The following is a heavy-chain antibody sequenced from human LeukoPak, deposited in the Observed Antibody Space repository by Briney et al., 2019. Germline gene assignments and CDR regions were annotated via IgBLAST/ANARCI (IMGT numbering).Heavy chain of an antibody. D-gene: IGHD3-10*01. J-gene: IGHJ4*02. CDR2: ISGSGGST. V-gene: IGHV3-23*01. Sequence: GGSLRLSCAASGFTFSSYAMSWVRQAPGKGLEWVSAISGSGGSTYYADSVKGRFTISRDNSKNTLYLQMNSLRAEDTAVYYCAKGYCYGSGSYYNAIDYWGQGTLVTVSS. CDR3: AKGYCYGSGSYYNAIDY. CDR1: GFTFSSYA.